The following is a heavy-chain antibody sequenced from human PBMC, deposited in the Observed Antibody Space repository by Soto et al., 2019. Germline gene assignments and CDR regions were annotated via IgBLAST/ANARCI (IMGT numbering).Heavy chain of an antibody. Sequence: GGSLRLSCSASGFTFSSYAMHWVRQAPGKGLEYVSAISSNGGSTYYADSVKGRFTISRDNSKNTLYLQMSSLRAEDTAVYYCVKVLKAPYYYDSSGYSSNFYWGQGTLVTVSS. CDR2: ISSNGGST. D-gene: IGHD3-22*01. V-gene: IGHV3-64D*06. J-gene: IGHJ4*02. CDR3: VKVLKAPYYYDSSGYSSNFY. CDR1: GFTFSSYA.